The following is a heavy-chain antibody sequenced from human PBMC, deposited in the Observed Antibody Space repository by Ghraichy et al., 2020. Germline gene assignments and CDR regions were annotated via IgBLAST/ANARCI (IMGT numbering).Heavy chain of an antibody. D-gene: IGHD2-15*01. CDR1: GGSISSSSYY. J-gene: IGHJ5*02. CDR3: ARHLSSGGSDWFDP. Sequence: SETLSLTCTVSGGSISSSSYYWGWIRQPPGKGLEWIGSIYYSGSTYYNPSLKSRVTISVDTSKNQFSLKLSSVTAADTAVYYCARHLSSGGSDWFDPWGQGTLVTVSS. V-gene: IGHV4-39*01. CDR2: IYYSGST.